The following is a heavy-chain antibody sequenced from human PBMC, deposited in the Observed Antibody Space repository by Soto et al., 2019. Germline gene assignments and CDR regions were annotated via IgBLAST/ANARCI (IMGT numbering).Heavy chain of an antibody. J-gene: IGHJ4*02. V-gene: IGHV4-4*02. D-gene: IGHD6-6*01. CDR1: SGSIGSGIW. CDR2: LYHTGNT. CDR3: AGAARLSPFAF. Sequence: VQLQESGPGLVEPSGTLSLTCTSSSGSIGSGIWWSWVRQPPGKGLEWIGELYHTGNTNYNPSLKSRLTMSVDESKNQFSLSLSSVTAADTAVYYCAGAARLSPFAFWGRGTLVTVSS.